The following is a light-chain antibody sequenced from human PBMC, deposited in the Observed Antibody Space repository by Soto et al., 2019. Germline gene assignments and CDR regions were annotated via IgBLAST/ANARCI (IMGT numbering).Light chain of an antibody. CDR1: QSVYSN. Sequence: EIVLTQSPGTLSLSPGERATLSCRASQSVYSNLAWYQQKPGQTPRLLIYESSTRATGIPARFSGGGSGTEFNLTLSSLQSEDFADYFCQQYQSWPLTFGGGTKVEIK. V-gene: IGKV3-15*01. J-gene: IGKJ4*01. CDR2: ESS. CDR3: QQYQSWPLT.